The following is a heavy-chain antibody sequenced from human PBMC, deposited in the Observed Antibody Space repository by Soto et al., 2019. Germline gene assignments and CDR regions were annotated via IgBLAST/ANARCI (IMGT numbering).Heavy chain of an antibody. CDR3: ARDLEGGSYDY. Sequence: QVQLQESGPGLVKPSETLSLTCTVSGGSISSYYWSWIRQPPGKGLEWIGYIYYSGSTNYNPSLKSRVTTSVDTAKNQCSLKLSSVTAADTAVYYCARDLEGGSYDYWGQGTLVTVSS. CDR2: IYYSGST. CDR1: GGSISSYY. J-gene: IGHJ4*02. D-gene: IGHD1-26*01. V-gene: IGHV4-59*01.